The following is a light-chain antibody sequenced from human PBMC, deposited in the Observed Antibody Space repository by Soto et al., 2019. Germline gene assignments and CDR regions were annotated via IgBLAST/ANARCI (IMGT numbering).Light chain of an antibody. CDR1: NSNIGAGYD. V-gene: IGLV1-40*01. CDR2: GNS. J-gene: IGLJ2*01. Sequence: QSVLTQPPSVSGAPGQRVTISCTGSNSNIGAGYDVHWYQQLPGTAPKLLIYGNSNRPSGVPDRFSGSKSGTSASLAITGLQAEDEADYYCHSYDSSLSGSVFGGGTKLTVL. CDR3: HSYDSSLSGSV.